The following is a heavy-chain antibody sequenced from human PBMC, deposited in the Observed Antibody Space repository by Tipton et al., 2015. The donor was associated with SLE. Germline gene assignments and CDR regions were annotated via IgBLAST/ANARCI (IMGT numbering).Heavy chain of an antibody. Sequence: TLSLTCSVSGVSITNYHSYWDWFRQTAGKVLEWIGRIYLPGRTYYNPSVTSRVTIALDTSKNEFSLEMTSVTTADTSVYYCARDFRAVAGRFFYSYMDVWGKGTTVTV. CDR2: IYLPGRT. CDR1: GVSITNYHSY. V-gene: IGHV4-61*02. D-gene: IGHD6-13*01. J-gene: IGHJ6*03. CDR3: ARDFRAVAGRFFYSYMDV.